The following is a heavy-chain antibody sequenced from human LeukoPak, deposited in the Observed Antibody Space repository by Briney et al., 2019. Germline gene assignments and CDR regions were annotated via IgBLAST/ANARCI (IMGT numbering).Heavy chain of an antibody. Sequence: SETLSLTCAVSGGSISSSNWWSWVRQPPGKGLEWIGEIYHSGSTNYNPSLKSRVTISVDKSKNQFSLKLSSVTAADTAVYYCAGRYYYDSSGYHIALDYWGQGTLVTVSS. D-gene: IGHD3-22*01. CDR3: AGRYYYDSSGYHIALDY. J-gene: IGHJ4*02. V-gene: IGHV4-4*02. CDR2: IYHSGST. CDR1: GGSISSSNW.